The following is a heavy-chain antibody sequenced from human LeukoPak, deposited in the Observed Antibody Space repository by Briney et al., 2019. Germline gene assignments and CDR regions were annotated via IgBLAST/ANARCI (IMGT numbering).Heavy chain of an antibody. D-gene: IGHD2-21*02. Sequence: SETLSLTCFVSGGSISGSHWSWIRQSPGKGLEWIGYIHYTGITDYNPSLRSRVTLSIDLSKNQFSLRLSSVTAADTAVYYCARTGGDCSSGLCYYAMDVWGQGATVTVS. CDR2: IHYTGIT. CDR1: GGSISGSH. CDR3: ARTGGDCSSGLCYYAMDV. J-gene: IGHJ6*02. V-gene: IGHV4-59*01.